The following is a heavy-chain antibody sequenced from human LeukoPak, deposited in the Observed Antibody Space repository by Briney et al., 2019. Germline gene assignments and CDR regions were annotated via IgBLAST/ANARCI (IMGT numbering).Heavy chain of an antibody. V-gene: IGHV3-48*03. D-gene: IGHD1-26*01. Sequence: GGSLRLSCAASGFALGSYEMNWVRQAPRKGPEWISYIGGSGTIYYADSVKGRFTISRDDAKNSLYLEMNSLRAEDTAVYYCARDRTVGVPGRLYFDHWGQGVLVTVSS. J-gene: IGHJ4*02. CDR1: GFALGSYE. CDR2: IGGSGTI. CDR3: ARDRTVGVPGRLYFDH.